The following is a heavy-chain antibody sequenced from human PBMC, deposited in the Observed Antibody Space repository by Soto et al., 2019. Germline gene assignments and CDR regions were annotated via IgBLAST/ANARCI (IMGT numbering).Heavy chain of an antibody. J-gene: IGHJ4*02. Sequence: QVQLVQSGAEVKKPGSSVKVSCKASGGTFSSYAISWVRQAPGQGLEWMGGIIPIFGTANYAQKFQGRVTIPAEKSASTAYWELGSLGSEDPPLYSGAGYYCSGGSCHPNHPPPEAYYFDYWGQGPLPTPSS. V-gene: IGHV1-69*06. D-gene: IGHD2-15*01. CDR2: IIPIFGTA. CDR1: GGTFSSYA. CDR3: AGYYCSGGSCHPNHPPPEAYYFDY.